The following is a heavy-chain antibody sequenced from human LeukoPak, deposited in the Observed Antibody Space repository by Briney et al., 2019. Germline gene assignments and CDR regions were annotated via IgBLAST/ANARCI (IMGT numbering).Heavy chain of an antibody. J-gene: IGHJ4*02. Sequence: GGSLRLSCAASGFIFSDYIMDWVRQAPGKGLEWVGRVRRKDKSYTTKYAPSVEGRFTISRDDSQSSVYLQMNSLRAEDTAVYYCARDSSSAYRFDYWGQGTLVTVSS. D-gene: IGHD3-22*01. CDR2: VRRKDKSYTT. V-gene: IGHV3-72*01. CDR3: ARDSSSAYRFDY. CDR1: GFIFSDYI.